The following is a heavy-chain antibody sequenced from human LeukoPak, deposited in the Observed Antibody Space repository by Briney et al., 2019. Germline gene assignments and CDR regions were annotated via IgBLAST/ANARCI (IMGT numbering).Heavy chain of an antibody. Sequence: AGGSLRLSCAASGFKFDDYPMHWVRQAPGKGLEWVSLITWDGGSTKYADSVKGRFTISRDDSRNSLYLHMNSLRTEDTALYYCAKGGSGYSTSPNDYWGQGTLVTVSS. CDR2: ITWDGGST. CDR3: AKGGSGYSTSPNDY. V-gene: IGHV3-43*01. D-gene: IGHD6-13*01. J-gene: IGHJ4*02. CDR1: GFKFDDYP.